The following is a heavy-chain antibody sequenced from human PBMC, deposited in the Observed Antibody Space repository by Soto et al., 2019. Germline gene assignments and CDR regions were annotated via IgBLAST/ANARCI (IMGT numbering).Heavy chain of an antibody. CDR3: ARDEGSGSYYNGGNYFDY. Sequence: SETLSLTCAVSGVSISSSNWWSWVRQPPGKGLEWIGEIYHSGSTNYNPSLKSRVTISVDKSKNQFSLKLSSVTAADTAVYYCARDEGSGSYYNGGNYFDYWGQGTLVTVSS. CDR1: GVSISSSNW. J-gene: IGHJ4*02. D-gene: IGHD3-10*01. V-gene: IGHV4-4*02. CDR2: IYHSGST.